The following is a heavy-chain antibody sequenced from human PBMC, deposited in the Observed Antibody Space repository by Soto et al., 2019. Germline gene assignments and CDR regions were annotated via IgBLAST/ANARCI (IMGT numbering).Heavy chain of an antibody. V-gene: IGHV4-4*02. CDR2: IYHSGSI. CDR3: ARLLGGSAIDY. D-gene: IGHD3-10*01. J-gene: IGHJ4*02. Sequence: VQLQESGPGLVKPSGTLSLTCAVSGGSISSSYWWGWVRQPPGMGLEWIGEIYHSGSINYNPSLKSRVTISVDKSKNQFSLKQNSVTAADTAVYYCARLLGGSAIDYWGQGTLFTVSS. CDR1: GGSISSSYW.